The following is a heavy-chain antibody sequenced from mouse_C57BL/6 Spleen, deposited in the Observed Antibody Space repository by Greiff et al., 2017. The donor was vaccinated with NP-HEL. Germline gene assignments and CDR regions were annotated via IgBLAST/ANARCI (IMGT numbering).Heavy chain of an antibody. CDR3: ARGYGSSYDYYAMDY. D-gene: IGHD1-1*01. V-gene: IGHV1-72*01. Sequence: VQLQQPGAELVKPGASVKLSCKASGYTFTSYWMHWVKQRPGRGLEWIGRIDPNSGGTKYNEKFKSKATLTVDKPSSTAYMQFSSLTSEDSAVYYCARGYGSSYDYYAMDYWGQGTLVTVSA. CDR1: GYTFTSYW. J-gene: IGHJ3*01. CDR2: IDPNSGGT.